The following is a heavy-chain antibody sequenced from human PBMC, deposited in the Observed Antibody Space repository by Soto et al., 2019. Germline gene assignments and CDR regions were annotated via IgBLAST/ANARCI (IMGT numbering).Heavy chain of an antibody. D-gene: IGHD6-19*01. CDR2: ISYDGSNK. J-gene: IGHJ3*02. Sequence: PAGPLRLSCESSGFTFSGYAVRRCRQAPGKGLECVAVISYDGSNKYYADSVKGRFTISRDNSKNTLYLQMNSLRAEDTAVYYCARTHSSGWYLGAFDIWGQGTMVNV. CDR1: GFTFSGYA. CDR3: ARTHSSGWYLGAFDI. V-gene: IGHV3-30-3*01.